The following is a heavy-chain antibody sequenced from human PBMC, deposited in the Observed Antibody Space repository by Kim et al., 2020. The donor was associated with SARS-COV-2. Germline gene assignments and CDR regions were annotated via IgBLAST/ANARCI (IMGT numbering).Heavy chain of an antibody. V-gene: IGHV3-33*01. Sequence: GGSLRLSCAASGFTFSSYGMHWVRQAPGKGLEWVAVIWYDGSNKYYADSVKGRFTISRDNSKNTLYLQMNSLRAEDTAVYYCARDWSSSWYFGLPTSNWFDRCSQGTLVTVSS. J-gene: IGHJ5*02. CDR3: ARDWSSSWYFGLPTSNWFDR. D-gene: IGHD6-13*01. CDR2: IWYDGSNK. CDR1: GFTFSSYG.